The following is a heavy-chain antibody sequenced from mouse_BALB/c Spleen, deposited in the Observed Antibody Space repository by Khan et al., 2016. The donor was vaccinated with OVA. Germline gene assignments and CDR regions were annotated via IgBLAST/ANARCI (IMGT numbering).Heavy chain of an antibody. CDR1: GFSLTSYA. Sequence: QLQLKESGPGLVAPSQSLYITCTVTGFSLTSYAIHWIRQPPGKGLEWLGVIWAGGSTNYNSALMSRLSISKDNSKSKVFLKMNSLQTHDTAMYYCARNRERDYFDYWGQGTILTVSA. CDR3: ARNRERDYFDY. CDR2: IWAGGST. J-gene: IGHJ2*01. V-gene: IGHV2-9*02.